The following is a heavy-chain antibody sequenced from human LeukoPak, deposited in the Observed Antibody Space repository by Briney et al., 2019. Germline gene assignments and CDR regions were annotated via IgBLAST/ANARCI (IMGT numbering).Heavy chain of an antibody. V-gene: IGHV4-61*01. CDR2: IYYSGST. CDR3: ASQDYDILTGYPGYGMDV. CDR1: GGSVSSGSYY. Sequence: SETLSLTCTVSGGSVSSGSYYWSWIRQPPGKGLEWIGYIYYSGSTNYNPSLKSRVTISVDTSKNQFSLKLSSVTAADTAVYYCASQDYDILTGYPGYGMDVWGQGTTVTVSS. D-gene: IGHD3-9*01. J-gene: IGHJ6*02.